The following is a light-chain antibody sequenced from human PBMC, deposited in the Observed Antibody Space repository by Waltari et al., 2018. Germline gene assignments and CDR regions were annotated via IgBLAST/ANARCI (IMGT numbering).Light chain of an antibody. CDR3: QVWDANNDPGV. Sequence: SYVLTQPPSVSVAPGKTARITCGGNNIGTTSVHWYQQKPGQAPILVISYDSDRPSGIPERFSGSNSGNTATLTISRVEAADEADYYCQVWDANNDPGVFGTGTEVTVL. V-gene: IGLV3-21*04. CDR1: NIGTTS. J-gene: IGLJ1*01. CDR2: YDS.